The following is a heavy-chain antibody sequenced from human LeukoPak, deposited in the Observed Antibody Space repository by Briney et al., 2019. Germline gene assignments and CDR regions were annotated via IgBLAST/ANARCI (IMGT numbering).Heavy chain of an antibody. D-gene: IGHD3-10*01. CDR1: GYTFTGYY. V-gene: IGHV1-2*02. Sequence: ASVKVSCKASGYTFTGYYMHWVRQAPGQGLEWMGWINPNSGGTNYAQKFQGRVTMTRDTSISTAYMELSRLRSDDTAVYYCARIDYYGSGSYYYVDYWGQGTLVTVSS. CDR2: INPNSGGT. J-gene: IGHJ4*02. CDR3: ARIDYYGSGSYYYVDY.